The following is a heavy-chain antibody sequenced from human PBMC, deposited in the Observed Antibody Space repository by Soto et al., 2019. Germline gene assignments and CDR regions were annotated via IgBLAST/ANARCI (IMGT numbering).Heavy chain of an antibody. Sequence: SSVKVSCKTSRYIFTGYYMHWVRQAPGQGLEWMGWINPNSGDTNYAQRFKGRVSMTSDTSINTAYLELSRLRPGDTAVFFCARSHSAYHYHAMDAWGQGTTVTVSS. J-gene: IGHJ6*02. CDR3: ARSHSAYHYHAMDA. CDR1: RYIFTGYY. V-gene: IGHV1-2*02. CDR2: INPNSGDT.